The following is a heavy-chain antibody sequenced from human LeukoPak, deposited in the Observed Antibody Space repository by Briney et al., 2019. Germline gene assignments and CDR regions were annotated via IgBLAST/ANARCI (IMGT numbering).Heavy chain of an antibody. D-gene: IGHD4-11*01. Sequence: GGSLRLSCAASGFTFSSYSMNWVRQAPGKGLEWVSYISSSSSTIYYADSVKGRFTISRDNAKNSLYLQMNSLRAEDTAVYYCARYGIPSMTTAPADAFDIWGQGTMVTVSS. CDR1: GFTFSSYS. J-gene: IGHJ3*02. CDR2: ISSSSSTI. CDR3: ARYGIPSMTTAPADAFDI. V-gene: IGHV3-48*01.